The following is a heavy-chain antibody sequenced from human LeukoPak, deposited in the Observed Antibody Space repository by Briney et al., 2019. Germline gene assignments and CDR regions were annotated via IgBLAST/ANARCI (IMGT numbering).Heavy chain of an antibody. J-gene: IGHJ4*02. Sequence: ASVKVSCKASGGGFTTYAISWVRQAPGQGLEWMGSIIPFLGTTNYAQKFQGRVTITADEPTRTAYMELTYVRSDDTAVYYCTIIPNVILFTHYFEYWGQGTLVTVSS. D-gene: IGHD2-21*01. V-gene: IGHV1-69*11. CDR3: TIIPNVILFTHYFEY. CDR1: GGGFTTYA. CDR2: IIPFLGTT.